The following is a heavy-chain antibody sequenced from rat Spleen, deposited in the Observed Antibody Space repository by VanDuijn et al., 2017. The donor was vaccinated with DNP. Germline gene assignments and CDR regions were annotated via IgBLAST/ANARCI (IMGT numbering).Heavy chain of an antibody. D-gene: IGHD5-1*01. Sequence: EVQLVESDGGFVQPGRSQKLSCAASGFTFSDYYMAWVRQAPTKGLEWVATISDDGLTTYYRESVKGRFTISRENAKSTLYLQVDSLRSEDTATYYCALSTGRGFDYWGQGVMVTVSS. CDR1: GFTFSDYY. CDR2: ISDDGLTT. CDR3: ALSTGRGFDY. V-gene: IGHV5-29*01. J-gene: IGHJ2*01.